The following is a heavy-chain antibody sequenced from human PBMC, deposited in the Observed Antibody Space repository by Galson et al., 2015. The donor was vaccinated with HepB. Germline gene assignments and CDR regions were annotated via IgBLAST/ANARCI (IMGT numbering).Heavy chain of an antibody. J-gene: IGHJ4*02. CDR1: GFTFSSYG. CDR2: ISYDGSNK. Sequence: SLRLSCAASGFTFSSYGMHWVRQAPGKGLEWVAVISYDGSNKYYADSVKGRFTISRDNSKNTLYLQMNSLRAEDTAVYYCAKERSGVLLWFGEFDNWGQGTLVTVSS. V-gene: IGHV3-30*18. CDR3: AKERSGVLLWFGEFDN. D-gene: IGHD3-10*01.